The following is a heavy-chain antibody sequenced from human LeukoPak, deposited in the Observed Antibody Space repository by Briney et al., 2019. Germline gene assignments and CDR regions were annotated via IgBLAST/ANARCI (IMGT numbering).Heavy chain of an antibody. CDR3: AKGSEYSSGWYQTVDY. V-gene: IGHV3-7*03. CDR2: IKQDGSEK. J-gene: IGHJ4*02. Sequence: GGSLRLSCAASGFTFSSYWMSWVRQAPGKGLEWVANIKQDGSEKYYVDSVKGRFTISRDNAKDSLYLQMNSLRAEDTAVYYCAKGSEYSSGWYQTVDYWGQGTLVTVSS. D-gene: IGHD6-19*01. CDR1: GFTFSSYW.